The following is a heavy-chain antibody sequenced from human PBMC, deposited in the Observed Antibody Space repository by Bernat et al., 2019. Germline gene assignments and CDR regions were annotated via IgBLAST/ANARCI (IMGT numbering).Heavy chain of an antibody. J-gene: IGHJ4*02. V-gene: IGHV5-51*01. D-gene: IGHD6-13*01. CDR2: IYPSDSDT. Sequence: EVQLVQSGAEVRKPGESLKISCKGSEDSFTNYCIAWVRQMPGKGLEWMGTIYPSDSDTRYSPSFQGQVTISTDKSITTAYLQWSSPRASDSAMYYCASPRCGSNPPYYFDYWGQGTLVTVSS. CDR1: EDSFTNYC. CDR3: ASPRCGSNPPYYFDY.